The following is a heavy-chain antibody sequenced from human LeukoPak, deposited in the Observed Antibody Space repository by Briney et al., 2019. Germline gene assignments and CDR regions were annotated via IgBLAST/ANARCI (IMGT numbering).Heavy chain of an antibody. CDR1: GYTFTSYY. J-gene: IGHJ6*02. CDR3: ARGGYNILTGSNGMDV. CDR2: INPSGGST. Sequence: ASVKVSCKASGYTFTSYYMHWVRQAPGQGLEWMGIINPSGGSTSYAQKFQGRVTMTRDTSISTAYMELSRLRSDDTAVYYCARGGYNILTGSNGMDVWGQGTRSPSP. V-gene: IGHV1-46*01. D-gene: IGHD3-9*01.